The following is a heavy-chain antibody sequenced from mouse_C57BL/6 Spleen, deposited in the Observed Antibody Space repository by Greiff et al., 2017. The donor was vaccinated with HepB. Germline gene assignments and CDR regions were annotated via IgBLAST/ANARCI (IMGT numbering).Heavy chain of an antibody. CDR1: GYTFTSYW. Sequence: QVQLQQPGAELVKPGASVKLSCKASGYTFTSYWMHWVKQRPGQGLEWIGMIHPNSGSTNYNEKFKSKATLTVDKSSSTAYMQLSSLTSEDSAVYYCARGEAIYYGYADAMDYWGQETSVTVSS. J-gene: IGHJ4*01. D-gene: IGHD2-2*01. CDR2: IHPNSGST. CDR3: ARGEAIYYGYADAMDY. V-gene: IGHV1-64*01.